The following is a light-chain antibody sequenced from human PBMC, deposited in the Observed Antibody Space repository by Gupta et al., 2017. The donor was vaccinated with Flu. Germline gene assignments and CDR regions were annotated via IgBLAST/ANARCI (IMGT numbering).Light chain of an antibody. CDR2: DAS. CDR3: HQHYYLPPFT. CDR1: QDISNY. Sequence: DIQMTQSPSSLSASVGDRVTITCQASQDISNYLNWYQQKQGKAPKLLIYDASNWSTGVTSRLSGSGYGKYFTFCISSRLQEDIAAYYCHQHYYLPPFTFGQGTKMEIK. J-gene: IGKJ2*01. V-gene: IGKV1-33*01.